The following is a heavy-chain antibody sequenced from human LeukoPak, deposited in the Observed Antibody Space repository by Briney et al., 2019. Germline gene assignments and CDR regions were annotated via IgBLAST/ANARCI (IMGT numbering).Heavy chain of an antibody. J-gene: IGHJ2*01. Sequence: ASVKVSCKASGYTFTTHGIAWVRQAPGQGLEWMGWISAHNGNTNYAQSLQGRVTMTTDTSTNTAYMEPRSLRSDDTAVYYCARDGYFDLWGRGTLVTVSS. CDR2: ISAHNGNT. CDR1: GYTFTTHG. CDR3: ARDGYFDL. V-gene: IGHV1-18*01.